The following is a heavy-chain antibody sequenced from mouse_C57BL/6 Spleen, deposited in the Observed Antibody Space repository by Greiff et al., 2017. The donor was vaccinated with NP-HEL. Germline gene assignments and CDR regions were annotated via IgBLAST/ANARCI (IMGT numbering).Heavy chain of an antibody. CDR3: ARITTVVASDYAMDY. J-gene: IGHJ4*01. D-gene: IGHD1-1*01. CDR1: GYTFTSYW. V-gene: IGHV1-55*01. Sequence: QVQLQQPGAELVKPGASVKMSCKASGYTFTSYWITWVKQRPGQGLEWIGDIYPGSGSTNYHEKFKSKATLTVDTSSSTAYMQLSSLTSEDSEVYYCARITTVVASDYAMDYWGQGTSVTVSS. CDR2: IYPGSGST.